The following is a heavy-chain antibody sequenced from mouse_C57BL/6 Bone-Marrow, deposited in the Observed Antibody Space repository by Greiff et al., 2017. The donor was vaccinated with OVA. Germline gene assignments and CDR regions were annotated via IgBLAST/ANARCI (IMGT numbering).Heavy chain of an antibody. CDR1: GFHFTVSY. V-gene: IGHV14-1*01. CDR2: IDPEDGDT. CDR3: TTIYYSKGAWFAY. D-gene: IGHD2-5*01. J-gene: IGHJ3*01. Sequence: EVQLQQSGAELVRPGASVKLSCPASGFHFTVSYMHWVKQRPEQCLSLFGRIDPEDGDTEYAPKFQGKATMTADTSSNTAYLQLSSLTSEDTAVYYCTTIYYSKGAWFAYWGQGTLVTVSA.